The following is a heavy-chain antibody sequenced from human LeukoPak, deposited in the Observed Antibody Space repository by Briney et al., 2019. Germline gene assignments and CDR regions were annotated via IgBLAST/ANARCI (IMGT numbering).Heavy chain of an antibody. Sequence: GESLKISCKASGYSFTNYWIGWVRQMPGKGLEWMGLIWPGDSDTRYSPSFQGQVTISVDKSINTAYLQWSNLKASDTAMYYCARHFNWFDPWGQGTLVTVSS. CDR1: GYSFTNYW. CDR2: IWPGDSDT. V-gene: IGHV5-51*01. CDR3: ARHFNWFDP. J-gene: IGHJ5*02.